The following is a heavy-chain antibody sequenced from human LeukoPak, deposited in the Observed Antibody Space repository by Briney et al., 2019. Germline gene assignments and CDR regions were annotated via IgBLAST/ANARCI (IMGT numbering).Heavy chain of an antibody. CDR3: ARVRRGSKGPKEDYMDV. J-gene: IGHJ6*03. Sequence: SETLSLTCTVSGGSISSGSYYWSWIRQPAGKGLEWIGRIYTSGSTNYNPSLKSRVTISVDTSKNQFSLKLSSVTAADTAVYYCARVRRGSKGPKEDYMDVWGKGTAVTVSS. CDR2: IYTSGST. V-gene: IGHV4-61*02. CDR1: GGSISSGSYY. D-gene: IGHD3-10*01.